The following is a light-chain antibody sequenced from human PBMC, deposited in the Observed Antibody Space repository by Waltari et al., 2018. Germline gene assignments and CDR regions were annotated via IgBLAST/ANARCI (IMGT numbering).Light chain of an antibody. CDR2: HAS. Sequence: EIVLTQSPGTLSLSPGERATLSCRASQSISKYLAWYQQKPGQAPRFLIYHASSRAAGIPDWFSGSGSVTDVSLSISRLEPEDFAVYYCQHYESLPVTFGQGTKVEIK. CDR1: QSISKY. V-gene: IGKV3-20*01. CDR3: QHYESLPVT. J-gene: IGKJ1*01.